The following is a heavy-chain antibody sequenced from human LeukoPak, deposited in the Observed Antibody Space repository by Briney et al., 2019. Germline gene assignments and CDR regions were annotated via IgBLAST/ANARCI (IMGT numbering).Heavy chain of an antibody. Sequence: PGGSLRLSCAGSGFTFSSYAMGWVRQAPGKGLEWVSLISGSGGSTYYADSVKGRFTVSRDNSKNTEYLQMNSLRAEDTAIYYCAKDDDDGDHVVVDHWGQGTLVTVSS. V-gene: IGHV3-23*01. CDR1: GFTFSSYA. CDR2: ISGSGGST. J-gene: IGHJ4*02. D-gene: IGHD4-17*01. CDR3: AKDDDDGDHVVVDH.